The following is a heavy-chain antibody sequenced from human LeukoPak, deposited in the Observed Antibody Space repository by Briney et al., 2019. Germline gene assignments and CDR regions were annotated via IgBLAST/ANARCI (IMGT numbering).Heavy chain of an antibody. V-gene: IGHV3-74*01. CDR3: ARDGVEFYNWFDP. D-gene: IGHD2-21*01. CDR1: GFTFDDYG. CDR2: INSDGSST. J-gene: IGHJ5*02. Sequence: GGSLRLSCAASGFTFDDYGMSWVRQAPGKGLVWVSRINSDGSSTTYADSVKGRFTISRDNAKNTLYLQMNGLRAEDTAVYYCARDGVEFYNWFDPWGQGTLVTVSS.